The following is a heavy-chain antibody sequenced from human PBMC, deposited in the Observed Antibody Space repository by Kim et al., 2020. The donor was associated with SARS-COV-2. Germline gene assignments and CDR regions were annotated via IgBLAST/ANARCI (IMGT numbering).Heavy chain of an antibody. Sequence: SETLSLTCTVSGGSISSYYWSWIRQPPGKGLEWIGYIYYSGSTNYNPSLKSRVTISVDTSKNQFSLKLSSVTAADTAVYYCARNYVPSANDAFDIWGQGT. V-gene: IGHV4-59*01. CDR2: IYYSGST. D-gene: IGHD1-7*01. CDR3: ARNYVPSANDAFDI. CDR1: GGSISSYY. J-gene: IGHJ3*02.